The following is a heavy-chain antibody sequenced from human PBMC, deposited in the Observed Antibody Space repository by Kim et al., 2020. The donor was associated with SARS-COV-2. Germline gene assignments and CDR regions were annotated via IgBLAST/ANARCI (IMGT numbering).Heavy chain of an antibody. CDR3: ARLEYSNSPFDY. J-gene: IGHJ4*02. Sequence: CYADSLKGRFTISRDNAKNSLYLQLNSLRAEDTAVYYCARLEYSNSPFDYWGQGTLVTVSS. V-gene: IGHV3-21*01. D-gene: IGHD6-6*01.